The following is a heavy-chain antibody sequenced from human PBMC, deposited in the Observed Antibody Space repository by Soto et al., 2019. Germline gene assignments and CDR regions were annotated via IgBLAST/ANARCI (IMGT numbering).Heavy chain of an antibody. CDR3: ARQAHIRVRRPAWDF. CDR1: GGTISSYY. D-gene: IGHD3-10*01. V-gene: IGHV4-59*08. CDR2: IYYSGST. Sequence: PLETLPLTCTVSGGTISSYYWRWIRKPPGKGLEWIGYIYYSGSTNYNPSLKSRVTISVDTSKNQFSLKLSSVTAADTAVYFFARQAHIRVRRPAWDFWGKGTLDPVSS. J-gene: IGHJ4*02.